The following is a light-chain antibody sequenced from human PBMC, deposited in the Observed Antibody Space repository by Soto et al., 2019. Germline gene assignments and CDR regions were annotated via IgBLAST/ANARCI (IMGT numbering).Light chain of an antibody. CDR3: QQYGNSPLT. Sequence: EIVLTQSPGTLSLSPGERATLSCRASQSVSNSYLAWYQQNPGRAPRLLIYGASSRATGIPDRFSGSGSGTDFILTISRLEPEDFAVYYCQQYGNSPLTFGQGTKVDIK. V-gene: IGKV3-20*01. CDR1: QSVSNSY. J-gene: IGKJ1*01. CDR2: GAS.